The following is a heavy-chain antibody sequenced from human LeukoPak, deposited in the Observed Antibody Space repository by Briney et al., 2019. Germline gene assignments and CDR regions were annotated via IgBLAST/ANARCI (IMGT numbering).Heavy chain of an antibody. CDR2: ISWSSGSI. D-gene: IGHD2-2*01. CDR1: GFTFDDYA. J-gene: IGHJ4*02. Sequence: GGSLRLSCAASGFTFDDYAMHWVRQAPGKGLGWVSGISWSSGSIGYADSVKGRFTISRDNAKNSLYLQMNSLRAEDTALYYCAKDWGYCSSTSCHGGYFDYWGQGTLVTVSS. CDR3: AKDWGYCSSTSCHGGYFDY. V-gene: IGHV3-9*01.